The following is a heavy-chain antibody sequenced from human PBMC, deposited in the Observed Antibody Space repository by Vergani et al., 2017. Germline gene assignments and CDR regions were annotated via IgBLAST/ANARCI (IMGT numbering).Heavy chain of an antibody. Sequence: QVQLQQWGGGLLKPSETLSLTCAVYGGSFSGYYWSWIRQPPGKGLEWIGEINHSGSTNYNPSLKSRVTISVDTSKNQFSLKLSSVTAADTAVYYCARGFFRCSSTSCHLLGFDYWGQGTLVTVSS. D-gene: IGHD2-2*01. V-gene: IGHV4-34*01. J-gene: IGHJ4*02. CDR1: GGSFSGYY. CDR3: ARGFFRCSSTSCHLLGFDY. CDR2: INHSGST.